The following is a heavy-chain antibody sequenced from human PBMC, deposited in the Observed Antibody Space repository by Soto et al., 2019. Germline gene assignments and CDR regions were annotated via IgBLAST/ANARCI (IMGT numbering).Heavy chain of an antibody. D-gene: IGHD5-18*01. Sequence: GGSLRLSCAASGFTFSSYSMNWVRQAPGKGLEWVSSISSSSSFISYADSVKGRFTISRDNAKNSLYLQMNSLRAEDTAVYYWVREHVYSYGLNYYYGVDVWGQGTTVTVSS. CDR1: GFTFSSYS. CDR2: ISSSSSFI. CDR3: VREHVYSYGLNYYYGVDV. J-gene: IGHJ6*02. V-gene: IGHV3-21*01.